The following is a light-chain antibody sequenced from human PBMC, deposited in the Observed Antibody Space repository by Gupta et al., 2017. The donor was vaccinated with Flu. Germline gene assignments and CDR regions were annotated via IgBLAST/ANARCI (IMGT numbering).Light chain of an antibody. Sequence: DIQMTQSPSTLSASVGDRVTITCRASQNINRWLAWYQQKPGKAPKILIYTASNLESGVPSRFSGSGSGTEFTLTISSLQPDDFATYYCQQDITYPWTFGQGTKVEI. CDR2: TAS. J-gene: IGKJ1*01. CDR3: QQDITYPWT. V-gene: IGKV1-5*03. CDR1: QNINRW.